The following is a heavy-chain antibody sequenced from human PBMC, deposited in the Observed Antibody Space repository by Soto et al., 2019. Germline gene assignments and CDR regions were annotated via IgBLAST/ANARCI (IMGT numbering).Heavy chain of an antibody. CDR1: GYTFTSYD. D-gene: IGHD6-19*01. V-gene: IGHV1-8*01. CDR3: ARVGYSSGWS. CDR2: MNPNNDDT. J-gene: IGHJ5*02. Sequence: QVQLVQSGAEVKKPGASVKVSCKASGYTFTSYDINWVRQATGQGLEWMGWMNPNNDDTGYAQKFQGRVTMARNTSISTAYMELRTLRSEDTAVYYCARVGYSSGWSWGQGTLVTVSS.